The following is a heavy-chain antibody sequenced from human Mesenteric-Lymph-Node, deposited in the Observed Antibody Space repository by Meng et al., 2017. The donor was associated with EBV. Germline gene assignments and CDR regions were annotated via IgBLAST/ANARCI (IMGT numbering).Heavy chain of an antibody. J-gene: IGHJ2*01. CDR2: TYCRSKWYN. V-gene: IGHV6-1*01. CDR1: GDSVSSSSAA. CDR3: ARGATSVFDL. Sequence: QVQLQQSGPGLVKPSXXLXLTXVISGDSVSSSSAAWTWIRQSPSRGLEWLGRTYCRSKWYNDYAVFVKSRITINPDTSKNQFSLQSNSVTPEDTAVYYCARGATSVFDLWGRGTLVTVSS.